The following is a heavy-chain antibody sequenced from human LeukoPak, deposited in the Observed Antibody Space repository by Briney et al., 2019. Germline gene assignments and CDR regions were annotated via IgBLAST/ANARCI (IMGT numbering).Heavy chain of an antibody. CDR1: GLTFRNYA. J-gene: IGHJ3*02. V-gene: IGHV3-23*01. CDR2: IVGSSRTK. Sequence: GGSLRLSCAASGLTFRNYAMTWVRQAPGKGLEWVSSIVGSSRTKNYADSVKGRFTISRDNSKNTLYLQMNSLRAEDTAIYYCAKDPNGDYIGAFDNWGQGTMVTVSS. D-gene: IGHD4-17*01. CDR3: AKDPNGDYIGAFDN.